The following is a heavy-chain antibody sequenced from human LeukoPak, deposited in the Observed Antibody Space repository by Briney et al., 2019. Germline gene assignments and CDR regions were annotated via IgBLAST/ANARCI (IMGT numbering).Heavy chain of an antibody. CDR2: IWYDGSNK. D-gene: IGHD2-8*01. CDR1: GFTFSRFG. CDR3: ARERVEDCSNGVWYWLCDD. J-gene: IGHJ4*02. V-gene: IGHV3-33*01. Sequence: PGRSLRLSCAASGFTFSRFGMHWVRQAPGKGLEWVAVIWYDGSNKEYADSVKGRFTISRDNSKNTLYLQMNSLRAEDTAVYYCARERVEDCSNGVWYWLCDDWGQGALVTVSS.